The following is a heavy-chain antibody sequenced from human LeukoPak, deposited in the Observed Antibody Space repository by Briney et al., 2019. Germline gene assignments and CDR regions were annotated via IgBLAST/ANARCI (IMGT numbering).Heavy chain of an antibody. J-gene: IGHJ3*02. Sequence: SETLSLTCAVYGGSLSGYYWSWIRQPPGKGLEWIGEINYSGSTNYNPSLKSRVTISVDTSKNQFSLKLSSVTAADTAVYYCASGPHVGVVVAGLRDIWGQGTMVTVSS. CDR2: INYSGST. V-gene: IGHV4-34*01. CDR3: ASGPHVGVVVAGLRDI. D-gene: IGHD2-15*01. CDR1: GGSLSGYY.